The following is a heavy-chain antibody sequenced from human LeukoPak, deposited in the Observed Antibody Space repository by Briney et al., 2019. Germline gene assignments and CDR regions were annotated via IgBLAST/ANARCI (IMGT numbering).Heavy chain of an antibody. D-gene: IGHD2-15*01. CDR3: ARQGSLGYCSGGSCSRSDY. CDR2: IDPSDSYT. CDR1: GYSFTSYW. V-gene: IGHV5-10-1*01. Sequence: GESLRISCKGSGYSFTSYWNSWVRQMPGKGLEWMGRIDPSDSYTNYSPSFQGHVTISADKSISTAYLQWSSLKASDTAMYYCARQGSLGYCSGGSCSRSDYWGQGTLVTVSS. J-gene: IGHJ4*02.